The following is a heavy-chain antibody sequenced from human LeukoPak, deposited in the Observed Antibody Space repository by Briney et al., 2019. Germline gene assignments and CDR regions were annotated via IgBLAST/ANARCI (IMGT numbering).Heavy chain of an antibody. CDR1: GGSISSSNW. D-gene: IGHD6-19*01. V-gene: IGHV4-4*02. J-gene: IGHJ4*02. CDR3: ARDRGNSGWYSIHYFDQ. CDR2: IYHSGST. Sequence: SETLSLTCAVSGGSISSSNWWNWVRQPPGKGLEWVGEIYHSGSTNYNPSLQSRVTISVDKSKNQFSLKLSSVTAADTAVYYCARDRGNSGWYSIHYFDQWGQGTLVTVSS.